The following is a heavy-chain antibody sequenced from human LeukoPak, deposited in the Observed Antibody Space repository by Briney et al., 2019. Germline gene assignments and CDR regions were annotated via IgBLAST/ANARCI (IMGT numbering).Heavy chain of an antibody. CDR3: AKDHYYFDY. CDR2: ISYDGSNK. V-gene: IGHV3-30*18. Sequence: GGSLRLSCVASGFTFSRYGMHWVRQAPGKGLEWVAVISYDGSNKYYADFVKGRFTISRDNSKNTLYLQMNSLRAEDTAVYYCAKDHYYFDYWGQGTLVTVSS. CDR1: GFTFSRYG. J-gene: IGHJ4*02.